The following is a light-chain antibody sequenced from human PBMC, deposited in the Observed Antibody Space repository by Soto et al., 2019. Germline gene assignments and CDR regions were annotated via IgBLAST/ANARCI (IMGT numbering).Light chain of an antibody. CDR2: DAS. V-gene: IGKV3-11*01. CDR1: QSVSSSY. Sequence: EIVLTQSPATLSLSLGERSTLSRRASQSVSSSYLAWYQQKPGQAPRLLIYDASNRATGIPARFSGSGSGTDFTLTISSLEPEDFAVYYCQQRSNWPITFGQGTRLEIK. CDR3: QQRSNWPIT. J-gene: IGKJ5*01.